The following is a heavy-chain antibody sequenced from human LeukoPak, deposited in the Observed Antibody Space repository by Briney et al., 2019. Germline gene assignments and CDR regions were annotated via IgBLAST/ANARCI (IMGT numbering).Heavy chain of an antibody. CDR1: GFTLGGHD. D-gene: IGHD5-18*01. J-gene: IGHJ4*02. CDR3: VREARGYHYTYFDY. V-gene: IGHV3-13*01. Sequence: PGGSLRLSCTASGFTLGGHDMHWVRQTTGDGLEWVAAVSAGHHAFYARSVKGRFTVSREDAKNSLYLQMNSLRAGDTAVYYCVREARGYHYTYFDYWGQGSLVTVSS. CDR2: VSAGHHA.